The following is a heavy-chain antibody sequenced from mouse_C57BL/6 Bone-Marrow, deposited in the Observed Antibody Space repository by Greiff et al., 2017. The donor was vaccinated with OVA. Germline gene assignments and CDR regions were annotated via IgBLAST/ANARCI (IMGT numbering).Heavy chain of an antibody. CDR1: GYSFTSYY. J-gene: IGHJ3*01. CDR3: ARDDYYGSSFAY. D-gene: IGHD1-1*01. Sequence: VKLQESGPELVKPGASVKISCKASGYSFTSYYIHWVKQRPGQGLEWIGWIYPGSGNTKYNEKFKGKATLTADTSSSTAYMQLSSLTSEDSAVYYCARDDYYGSSFAYWGQGTLVTVSA. V-gene: IGHV1-66*01. CDR2: IYPGSGNT.